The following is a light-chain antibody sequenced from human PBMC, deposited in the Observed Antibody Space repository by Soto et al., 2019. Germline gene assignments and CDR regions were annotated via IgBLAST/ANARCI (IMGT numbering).Light chain of an antibody. CDR1: QSISSW. CDR2: DAS. Sequence: DIQMTQSPATLSASVGDRVTITCRASQSISSWLAWYQQKPGKVPKLLIDDASSLESGVPSRFSGSGSGTEFTLTISSLQPDDFATCYCQQYNTYPWTFGQGTKV. V-gene: IGKV1-5*01. J-gene: IGKJ1*01. CDR3: QQYNTYPWT.